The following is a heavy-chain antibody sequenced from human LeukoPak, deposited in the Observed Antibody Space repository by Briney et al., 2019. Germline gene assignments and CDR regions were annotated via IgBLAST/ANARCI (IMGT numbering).Heavy chain of an antibody. V-gene: IGHV4-34*01. CDR1: GFSITDHH. CDR3: ARGRIAARFRGRGVLDY. Sequence: GSLRLSCAGAGFSITDHHMDWVRQAPGKGLEWIGEIHHSGSTNYKPSLKSRVTISVDTSKNQFSLKLSSVTAADTAVYYCARGRIAARFRGRGVLDYWGQGTLVTVSS. D-gene: IGHD6-6*01. CDR2: IHHSGST. J-gene: IGHJ4*02.